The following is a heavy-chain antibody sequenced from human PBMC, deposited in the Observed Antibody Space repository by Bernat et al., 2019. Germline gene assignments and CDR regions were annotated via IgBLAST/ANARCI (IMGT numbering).Heavy chain of an antibody. D-gene: IGHD4-17*01. J-gene: IGHJ4*02. CDR3: ARVYCDLLDY. CDR2: IYYSGST. Sequence: QVQLQESGPGRVKLSETLSLTCTVSGGSISSYYWSWIRQPPGKGLEWIGYIYYSGSTNYNPSLKSRVTISVDTSNTQFSLKLSSVTAADTAVYYCARVYCDLLDYWGQGTLVTVSS. V-gene: IGHV4-59*01. CDR1: GGSISSYY.